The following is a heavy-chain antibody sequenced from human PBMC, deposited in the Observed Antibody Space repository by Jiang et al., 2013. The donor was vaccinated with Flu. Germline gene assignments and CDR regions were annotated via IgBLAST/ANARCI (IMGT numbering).Heavy chain of an antibody. D-gene: IGHD1-7*01. CDR3: ARDQGQAELHGSQH. CDR2: ISPYNGAT. Sequence: GAEVKKPGASVKVSCKASGYTFTTYGLNWVRQAPGQGLEWMGWISPYNGATKYAQKFQDRVTLTTDTSTSTAYMDLKNLRSDDTAIFYCARDQGQAELHGSQHWGQG. J-gene: IGHJ1*01. V-gene: IGHV1-18*01. CDR1: GYTFTTYG.